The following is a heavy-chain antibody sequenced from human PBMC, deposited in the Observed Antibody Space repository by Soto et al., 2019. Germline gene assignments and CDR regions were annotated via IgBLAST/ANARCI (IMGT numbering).Heavy chain of an antibody. CDR2: ISYDGSNK. CDR1: GFTFSSYG. Sequence: PGGSLRLSCAASGFTFSSYGMHWVRQAPGKGLEWVAVISYDGSNKYYADSVKGRFTISRDNSKNTLYLQMNSLRAEDTAVYYYAKDLDETEAVAAIDYWGQGTLVTVSS. CDR3: AKDLDETEAVAAIDY. V-gene: IGHV3-30*18. J-gene: IGHJ4*02. D-gene: IGHD6-19*01.